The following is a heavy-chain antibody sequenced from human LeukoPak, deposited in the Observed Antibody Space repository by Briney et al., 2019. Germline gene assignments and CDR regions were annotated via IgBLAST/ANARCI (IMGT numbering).Heavy chain of an antibody. J-gene: IGHJ4*02. D-gene: IGHD6-13*01. Sequence: PGGSLRLSCAASGFTFSSYWMHWVRHAPGKGLGWVSRINSDGSSTSCADSVKGRFTISRDNAKNTLYLQMNSLRAEDTAVYYCARAGSSCPDYWGQGTLVTVSS. CDR1: GFTFSSYW. CDR3: ARAGSSCPDY. CDR2: INSDGSST. V-gene: IGHV3-74*01.